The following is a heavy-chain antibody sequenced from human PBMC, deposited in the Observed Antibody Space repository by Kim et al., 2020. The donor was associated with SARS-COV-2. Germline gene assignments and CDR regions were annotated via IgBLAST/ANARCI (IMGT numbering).Heavy chain of an antibody. D-gene: IGHD6-13*01. CDR3: ARGYSSSWYWAFDI. Sequence: PGSVRARFTITREKAKNSLYLQMNSLRAGDTAVYYCARGYSSSWYWAFDIWGQGTMVTVSS. V-gene: IGHV3-13*01. J-gene: IGHJ3*02.